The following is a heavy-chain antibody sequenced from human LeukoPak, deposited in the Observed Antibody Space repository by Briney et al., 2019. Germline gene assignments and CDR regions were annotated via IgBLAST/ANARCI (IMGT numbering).Heavy chain of an antibody. CDR2: INPNSGGT. Sequence: GASVKVSCKTSGYTFTTYYIHWFRQAPGQGPEWMGWINPNSGGTNYAQKFQGRVTMTRDTSISTAYMELSRLRSDDTAVYYCARDGSGDLDYWGQGTLVTVSS. J-gene: IGHJ4*02. D-gene: IGHD3-10*01. CDR3: ARDGSGDLDY. CDR1: GYTFTTYY. V-gene: IGHV1-2*02.